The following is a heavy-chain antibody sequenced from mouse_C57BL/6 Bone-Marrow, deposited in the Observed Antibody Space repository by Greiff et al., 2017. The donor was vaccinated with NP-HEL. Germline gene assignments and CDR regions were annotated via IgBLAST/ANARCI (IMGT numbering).Heavy chain of an antibody. CDR3: ARCDYDRTWFAY. V-gene: IGHV1-82*01. Sequence: VQLQQSGPELVKPGASVKISCKASGYAFSSSWMNWVKQRPGKGLEWIGRIYPGDGDTNYNGKFKGKATLTADKSSSTAYMQLSSLTSEDSAVYFCARCDYDRTWFAYWGQGTLVTVSA. J-gene: IGHJ3*01. CDR2: IYPGDGDT. CDR1: GYAFSSSW. D-gene: IGHD2-4*01.